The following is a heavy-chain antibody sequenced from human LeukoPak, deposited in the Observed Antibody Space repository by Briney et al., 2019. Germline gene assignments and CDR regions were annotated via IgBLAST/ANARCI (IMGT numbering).Heavy chain of an antibody. CDR1: GFTFSRYA. CDR2: IIGSGSGA. J-gene: IGHJ5*02. Sequence: PGGSLRLSCEASGFTFSRYAMMWVRQPPGKGLEWISIIIGSGSGAFYADSVTGRFTISRDNSENTMFLQMDNVRADDTALYYCAKGAATGLVDWFDPWGQGTLVSVS. D-gene: IGHD3/OR15-3a*01. V-gene: IGHV3-23*01. CDR3: AKGAATGLVDWFDP.